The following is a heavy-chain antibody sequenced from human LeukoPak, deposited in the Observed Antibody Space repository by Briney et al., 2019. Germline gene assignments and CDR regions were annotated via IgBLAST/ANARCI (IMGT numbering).Heavy chain of an antibody. D-gene: IGHD4-11*01. CDR3: ASMGDYRDAFDV. V-gene: IGHV3-20*04. Sequence: PGXYLRLSCAASGFTFDDYGMSWVRQAPGKGLEWGSGINWNGGSTVYADSVKGGFTISRDKDKNSMYLQMNSLRAEDTALYYCASMGDYRDAFDVWGQGTMVTVSS. J-gene: IGHJ3*01. CDR1: GFTFDDYG. CDR2: INWNGGST.